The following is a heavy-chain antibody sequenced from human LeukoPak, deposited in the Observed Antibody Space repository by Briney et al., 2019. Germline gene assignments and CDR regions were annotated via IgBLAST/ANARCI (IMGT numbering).Heavy chain of an antibody. D-gene: IGHD3-22*01. J-gene: IGHJ4*02. V-gene: IGHV4-30-4*01. CDR3: ARALNMYYYDSNAR. CDR2: IYYSGST. Sequence: PSETLSLTCTVSGGSISSGDYYWSWIRQPPGKGLEWIGYIYYSGSTYYNPSLKSRVTISVDTSKNQFSLKLSSVTAADTAVYYCARALNMYYYDSNARWGQGTLVTVSS. CDR1: GGSISSGDYY.